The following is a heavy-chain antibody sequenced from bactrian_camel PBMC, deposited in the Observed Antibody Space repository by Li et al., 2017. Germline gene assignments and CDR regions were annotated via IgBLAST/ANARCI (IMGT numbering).Heavy chain of an antibody. CDR1: APTYSINC. Sequence: VQLVESGGGAVQAGGSLRLSCVASAPTYSINCMGWFRQAPGKQREEVAVSYINTRSAKYGDSVKGRFTITQNNGKNTVYLQMNSLKPEDTAIYYCAAAKGLPDLLRGGYLSARSYNYWGRGTQVTVS. CDR3: AAAKGLPDLLRGGYLSARSYNY. J-gene: IGHJ4*01. CDR2: YINTRSA. V-gene: IGHV3S53*01. D-gene: IGHD3*01.